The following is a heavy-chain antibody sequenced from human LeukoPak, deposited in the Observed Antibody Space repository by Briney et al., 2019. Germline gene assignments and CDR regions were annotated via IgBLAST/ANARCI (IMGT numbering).Heavy chain of an antibody. CDR1: GFPFDDYG. J-gene: IGHJ4*02. CDR2: ISWNGGII. Sequence: GGSLRLSCVASGFPFDDYGMFWVRQSPGKGLEWVSSISWNGGIIDYADSVKGRFTISRDNAKNSLYLQMNSLRVEDTAFYYCAKDRFFYGGSKANWGQGTLVTVSS. D-gene: IGHD2-15*01. V-gene: IGHV3-9*01. CDR3: AKDRFFYGGSKAN.